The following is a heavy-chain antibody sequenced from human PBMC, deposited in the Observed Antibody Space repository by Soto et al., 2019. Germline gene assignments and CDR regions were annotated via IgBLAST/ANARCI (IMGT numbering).Heavy chain of an antibody. D-gene: IGHD1-1*01. CDR1: GGSVSSYY. CDR3: ARRIMETTYFDY. V-gene: IGHV4-59*02. J-gene: IGHJ4*02. Sequence: PSETLSCPCPVSGGSVSSYYWSWIRQPPGKGLEWIGYIYYIGSTNYNPSLKSRVTISVDTSKNQFSLKLSSVTAADTAVYYCARRIMETTYFDYWGQGTLVTVSS. CDR2: IYYIGST.